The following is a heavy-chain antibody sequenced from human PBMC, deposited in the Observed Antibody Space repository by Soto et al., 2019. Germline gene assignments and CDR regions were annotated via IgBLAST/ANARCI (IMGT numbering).Heavy chain of an antibody. CDR2: IISIRGPA. CDR3: AGDGAGYCTHTTCYTAFDY. J-gene: IGHJ4*02. D-gene: IGHD2-8*01. V-gene: IGHV1-69*13. CDR1: GASFNSFA. Sequence: ASVKVSCKASGASFNSFAISWVRQAPGQGLEGMGGIISIRGPATYALKFQGRVTITADESSPEDYMEPSNLRSEAPAVYYCAGDGAGYCTHTTCYTAFDYWGQGTLVTVSS.